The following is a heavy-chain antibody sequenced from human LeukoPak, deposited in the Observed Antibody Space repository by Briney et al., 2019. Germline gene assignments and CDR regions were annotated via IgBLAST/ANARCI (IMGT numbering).Heavy chain of an antibody. Sequence: PGGSLRLSCAASGFTFDDYAMHWVRQAPGKGLEWVSLISGDGGSTYYADSVKGRFTISRDNAKNSLYLQMSSLRVEDTAIYYCVRGSYSAWGQGTLVTVSS. D-gene: IGHD2-21*01. V-gene: IGHV3-43*02. CDR2: ISGDGGST. J-gene: IGHJ5*02. CDR1: GFTFDDYA. CDR3: VRGSYSA.